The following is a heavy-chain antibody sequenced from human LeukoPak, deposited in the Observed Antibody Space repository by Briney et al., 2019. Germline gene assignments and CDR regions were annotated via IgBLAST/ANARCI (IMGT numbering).Heavy chain of an antibody. D-gene: IGHD3-22*01. V-gene: IGHV4-34*01. CDR3: ARGPTKRIYYDSSGYYRKKTDAFDI. J-gene: IGHJ3*02. CDR1: GGSFSGYY. Sequence: KSSETLSLTCAVYGGSFSGYYWSWIRQPPGKGLEWIGEINHSGSTNYNPPLKSRVTISVDTSKNQFSLKLSSVTAADTAVYYCARGPTKRIYYDSSGYYRKKTDAFDIWGQGTMVTVSS. CDR2: INHSGST.